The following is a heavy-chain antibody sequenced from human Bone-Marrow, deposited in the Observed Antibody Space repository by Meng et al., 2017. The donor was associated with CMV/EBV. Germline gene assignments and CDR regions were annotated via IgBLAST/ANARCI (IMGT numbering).Heavy chain of an antibody. J-gene: IGHJ6*02. D-gene: IGHD3-10*01. Sequence: SETLSLTCTVSGGSFSGYYWSWVRQPPGKGLEWIGYIYFSGSTNYNPSLKSRVTISGDTSKKQFSLRLTSVTAADTAVYYCARDIRGSDYYYGMDVWGQGTTVTVSS. CDR3: ARDIRGSDYYYGMDV. V-gene: IGHV4-59*01. CDR2: IYFSGST. CDR1: GGSFSGYY.